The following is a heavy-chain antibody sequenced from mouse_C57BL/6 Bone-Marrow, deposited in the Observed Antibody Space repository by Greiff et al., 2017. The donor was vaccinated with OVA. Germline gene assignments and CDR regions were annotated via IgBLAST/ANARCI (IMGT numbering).Heavy chain of an antibody. CDR1: GYTFTSYW. V-gene: IGHV1-55*01. CDR2: IYPGSGST. D-gene: IGHD2-1*01. J-gene: IGHJ4*01. CDR3: AKSIYYGNYDAMDY. Sequence: QVQLQQPGAELVKPGASVKMSCKASGYTFTSYWITWVKQRPGQGLEWIGDIYPGSGSTNYTEKFKSKATLTVDTSTSTAYMQLSSLTSEDSAVYYGAKSIYYGNYDAMDYWGQGTSVTVSS.